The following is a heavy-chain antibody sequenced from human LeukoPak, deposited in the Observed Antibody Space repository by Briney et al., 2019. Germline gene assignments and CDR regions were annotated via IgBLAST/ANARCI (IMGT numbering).Heavy chain of an antibody. J-gene: IGHJ4*02. V-gene: IGHV4-34*01. Sequence: SETLSLTCAVYGVSFSGYYWRWIRQPPGKGLEWFGEINHSGSTNYNPSLKSRVTISVDTPKHQFSLKLSSVTSADTAVYYCARRVKLWLRFGVRTEYYFDYWGQGTLVTVSS. D-gene: IGHD5-18*01. CDR2: INHSGST. CDR3: ARRVKLWLRFGVRTEYYFDY. CDR1: GVSFSGYY.